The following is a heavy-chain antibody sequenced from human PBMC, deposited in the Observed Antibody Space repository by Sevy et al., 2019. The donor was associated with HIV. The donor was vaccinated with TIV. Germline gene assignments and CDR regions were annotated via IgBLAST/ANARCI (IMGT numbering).Heavy chain of an antibody. CDR1: GFTVNSND. Sequence: GGSLRLSCAASGFTVNSNDMTWVHQAPGKGLEGVSVIHSDDTTYHADAVKDRFTISRDNFKNTLYLHMSSLRAEDTAVYYCARGKSGYGYALNYWGQGTLVTVSS. D-gene: IGHD5-18*01. CDR3: ARGKSGYGYALNY. CDR2: IHSDDTT. J-gene: IGHJ4*02. V-gene: IGHV3-66*01.